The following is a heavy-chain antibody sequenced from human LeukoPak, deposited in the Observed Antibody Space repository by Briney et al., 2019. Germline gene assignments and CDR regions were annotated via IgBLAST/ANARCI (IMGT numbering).Heavy chain of an antibody. V-gene: IGHV4-34*01. CDR2: INHSGST. D-gene: IGHD3-22*01. Sequence: SETLSLTCAVYGGSFSGYYWSWIRQPPGKGLEWIGEINHSGSTNYNPSLKSRVTISVDTSKNQFSLKLSSVTAADTAVYYCARALPYYYDSSGYYSPVTYFDYWGQGTLVTVSS. J-gene: IGHJ4*02. CDR3: ARALPYYYDSSGYYSPVTYFDY. CDR1: GGSFSGYY.